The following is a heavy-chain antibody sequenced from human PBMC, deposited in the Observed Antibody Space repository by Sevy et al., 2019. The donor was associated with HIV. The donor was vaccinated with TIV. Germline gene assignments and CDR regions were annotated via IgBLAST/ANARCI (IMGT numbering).Heavy chain of an antibody. V-gene: IGHV3-23*01. CDR1: GFTFSKYS. Sequence: GGSLRLSCAASGFTFSKYSMSWIRQTPGKGLEWVSTFSFGCGKINYADSVKGRFTISRDDSRNTFYLQMNSLRAEDTVIYYCARVGCTKPHDYWGQGTVVTVSS. CDR3: ARVGCTKPHDY. J-gene: IGHJ4*02. D-gene: IGHD2-8*01. CDR2: FSFGCGKI.